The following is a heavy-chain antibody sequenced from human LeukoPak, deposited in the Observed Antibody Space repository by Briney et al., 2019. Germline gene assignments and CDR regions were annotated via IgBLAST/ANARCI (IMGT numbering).Heavy chain of an antibody. CDR1: GFTFRSHA. Sequence: GGSLRLSCAAAGFTFRSHAMSWVRQAPGKGLEWVSAISDGGGTTFYADSVKGRFAISRDNSKNTLFLQMNSLRAEDTALYYCAKRPSSSTTGSASAFDIWGQGTMVTVSS. V-gene: IGHV3-23*01. D-gene: IGHD2-2*01. CDR2: ISDGGGTT. CDR3: AKRPSSSTTGSASAFDI. J-gene: IGHJ3*02.